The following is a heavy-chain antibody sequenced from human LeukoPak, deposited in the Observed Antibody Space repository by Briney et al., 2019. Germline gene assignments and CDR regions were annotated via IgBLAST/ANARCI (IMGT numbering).Heavy chain of an antibody. CDR2: IYYSGST. Sequence: SETLSLTCTVSGGSISSYYWSWIRQPPGKGLEWIGYIYYSGSTNYNPSLKSRVTISVDTSKNQFSLKLSSVTAADTAVYYCAREFYDYVWGSYRFPYFDYWGQGTLVTVSS. D-gene: IGHD3-16*02. CDR3: AREFYDYVWGSYRFPYFDY. CDR1: GGSISSYY. J-gene: IGHJ4*02. V-gene: IGHV4-59*01.